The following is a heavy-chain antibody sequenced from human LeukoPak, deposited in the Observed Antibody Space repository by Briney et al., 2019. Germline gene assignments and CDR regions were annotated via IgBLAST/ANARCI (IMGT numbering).Heavy chain of an antibody. V-gene: IGHV5-51*01. CDR1: GYSFTSYW. CDR3: ARHTQLLYGSGSYYRD. Sequence: GESLKISCKGSGYSFTSYWIGWVRQMPGKGLEWMGIIYPGDSDTRYSPSFQGQVTISADKSISTAYLQWSSLKASDTAMYYCARHTQLLYGSGSYYRDWGQGTLVTVSS. J-gene: IGHJ4*02. D-gene: IGHD3-10*01. CDR2: IYPGDSDT.